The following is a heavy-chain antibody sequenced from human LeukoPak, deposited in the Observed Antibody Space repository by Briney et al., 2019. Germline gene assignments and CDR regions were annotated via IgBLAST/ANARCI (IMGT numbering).Heavy chain of an antibody. V-gene: IGHV3-30*02. D-gene: IGHD5-12*01. CDR2: IRYDGSNK. CDR1: GFTFSSYG. Sequence: PGGSLRLSCAASGFTFSSYGMHWVRQAPGKGLEWVAFIRYDGSNKYYADSVKGRFTISRDNSKNTLYLQMNSLRAEDTAVYYCAKGTNSPTYSGYDEYYFDYWGQGTLVTVSS. J-gene: IGHJ4*02. CDR3: AKGTNSPTYSGYDEYYFDY.